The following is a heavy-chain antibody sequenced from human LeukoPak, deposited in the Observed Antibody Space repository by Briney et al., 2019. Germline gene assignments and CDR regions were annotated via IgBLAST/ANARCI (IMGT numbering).Heavy chain of an antibody. CDR2: INPNSGGT. Sequence: GASVKVSCEASGYTFTGYYMHWVRQAPGQGLEWMGWINPNSGGTNYAQKFQGRVTMTRDTSISTAYMELSRLRSDDTAVYYCAREDIVATTGVDYWGQGTLVTVSS. CDR3: AREDIVATTGVDY. J-gene: IGHJ4*02. V-gene: IGHV1-2*02. CDR1: GYTFTGYY. D-gene: IGHD5-12*01.